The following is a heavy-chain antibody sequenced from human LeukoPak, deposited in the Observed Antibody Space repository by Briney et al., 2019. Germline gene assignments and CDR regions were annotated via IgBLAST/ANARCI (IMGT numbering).Heavy chain of an antibody. D-gene: IGHD3-9*01. J-gene: IGHJ4*02. CDR3: AKDRVYDILTGYSHFDY. V-gene: IGHV3-23*01. CDR2: ISGSGGST. CDR1: VFTFSSYS. Sequence: GGSLRLSCAASVFTFSSYSMSCVPHAPGKGLEFVSAISGSGGSTYYADSVKGRFTISRDNSKNTLYLQMNSLRAEDTAVYYCAKDRVYDILTGYSHFDYWGQGTLVTVSS.